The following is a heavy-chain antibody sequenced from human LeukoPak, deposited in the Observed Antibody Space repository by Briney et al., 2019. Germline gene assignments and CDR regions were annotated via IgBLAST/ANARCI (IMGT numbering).Heavy chain of an antibody. D-gene: IGHD5-12*01. J-gene: IGHJ3*02. CDR3: AKGGGYDYDAFDI. Sequence: GGSLRLSCAASGFTFSSYAMSWVRQAPGKGLEWVSAISGSGGSTYYADSVKGRFTISRDNSKNTLYLQMNSLRAEDTVVYYCAKGGGYDYDAFDIWGQGTMVTVSS. CDR2: ISGSGGST. CDR1: GFTFSSYA. V-gene: IGHV3-23*01.